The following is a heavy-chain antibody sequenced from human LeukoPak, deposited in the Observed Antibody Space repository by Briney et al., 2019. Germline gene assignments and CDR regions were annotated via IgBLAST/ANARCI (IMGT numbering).Heavy chain of an antibody. Sequence: PGGSLRLSCAASGFTLDDNDMQWVRQAPGEGLEGVSIINWGGGRYYNADYERGRFTISRDNRKMCLYLQMNSLRAEDTALYYCAKAIFRFGVAGPFDYWGQGTLVTVSS. D-gene: IGHD3-3*01. V-gene: IGHV3-43D*03. CDR3: AKAIFRFGVAGPFDY. CDR2: INWGGGRY. CDR1: GFTLDDND. J-gene: IGHJ4*02.